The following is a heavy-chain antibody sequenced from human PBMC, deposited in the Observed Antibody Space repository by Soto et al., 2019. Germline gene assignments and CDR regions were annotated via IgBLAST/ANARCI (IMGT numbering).Heavy chain of an antibody. Sequence: GGSLRLSCTASNFAFTNAYMNWVRQAPGKGLEWVAVVSHDGRNTHYADSVKGRFTISRDSSKNTVSLEMTSLRAEDTAVYYCAKGGRQWLVTSDFNYWGQGALVTVSS. CDR1: NFAFTNAY. V-gene: IGHV3-30*18. CDR3: AKGGRQWLVTSDFNY. D-gene: IGHD6-19*01. CDR2: VSHDGRNT. J-gene: IGHJ4*02.